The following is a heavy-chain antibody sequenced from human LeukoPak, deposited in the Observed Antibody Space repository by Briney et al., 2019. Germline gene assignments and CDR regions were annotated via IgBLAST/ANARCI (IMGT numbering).Heavy chain of an antibody. Sequence: PSETLSLTCTVSGGSISSGSYYWSWIRQPAGKGLEWIGRIYTSGSTNYNPSLKSRVTISVDTSKNQFSLKLSSVTAADTAVYYCARGRQRYCSSTSCYTDNWFDPWGQGTLVTVSS. CDR1: GGSISSGSYY. D-gene: IGHD2-2*02. V-gene: IGHV4-61*02. CDR2: IYTSGST. CDR3: ARGRQRYCSSTSCYTDNWFDP. J-gene: IGHJ5*02.